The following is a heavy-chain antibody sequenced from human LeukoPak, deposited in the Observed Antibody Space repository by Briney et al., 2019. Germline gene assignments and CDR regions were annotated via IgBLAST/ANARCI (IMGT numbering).Heavy chain of an antibody. CDR3: ARRKAVRPRDYYFDY. V-gene: IGHV4-61*01. Sequence: SETLSLTCTVSDDPVSSDNYYWSWIRQPPGKGLEWIGYVYYSGSTNYNPSLKSRVTISVDTSKNQFSLKLSSVTAADTAVYFCARRKAVRPRDYYFDYWGQGTLVTVSS. CDR1: DDPVSSDNYY. CDR2: VYYSGST. J-gene: IGHJ4*02. D-gene: IGHD6-6*01.